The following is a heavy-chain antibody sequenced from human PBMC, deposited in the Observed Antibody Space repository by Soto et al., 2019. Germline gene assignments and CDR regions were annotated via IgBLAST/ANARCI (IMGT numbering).Heavy chain of an antibody. CDR2: IGGSGEST. Sequence: GGALRLSCVASGFPCSSHAMSSVRPAPGNGLEWGSAIGGSGESTYYADSVKGRVTIARDNSKNTLYLQMNSLRAEDTAVYYCAKGNDYGDNWIDYWGQGTLVTVS. V-gene: IGHV3-23*01. CDR3: AKGNDYGDNWIDY. D-gene: IGHD4-17*01. J-gene: IGHJ4*02. CDR1: GFPCSSHA.